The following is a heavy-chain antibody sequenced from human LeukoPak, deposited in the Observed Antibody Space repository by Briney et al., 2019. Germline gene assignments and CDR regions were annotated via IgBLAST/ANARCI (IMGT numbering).Heavy chain of an antibody. CDR2: IIPILGIA. CDR3: ARGSGYFQFDY. V-gene: IGHV1-69*02. CDR1: GGTLSSYT. D-gene: IGHD3-22*01. J-gene: IGHJ4*02. Sequence: ASVKVSCKASGGTLSSYTISWVRQAPGQGLEWMGRIIPILGIANYAQQFQGRVTITADKSTSTAYMELSSLRSEDTAVYYCARGSGYFQFDYWGQGTLVTVSS.